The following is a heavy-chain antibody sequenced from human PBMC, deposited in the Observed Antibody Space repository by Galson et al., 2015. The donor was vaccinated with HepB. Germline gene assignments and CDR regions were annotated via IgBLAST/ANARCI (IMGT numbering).Heavy chain of an antibody. V-gene: IGHV3-11*06. CDR1: GFTFSDHN. CDR3: ARREGDI. CDR2: ISSSSGYT. Sequence: SLRLSCAASGFTFSDHNMSWMRQAPGKGLEWVSYISSSSGYTDYAESVRGRFTISRDNAKNSLYLQMNSLRADDTAVYYCARREGDIWGQGTRVVVSS. J-gene: IGHJ3*02. D-gene: IGHD5-24*01.